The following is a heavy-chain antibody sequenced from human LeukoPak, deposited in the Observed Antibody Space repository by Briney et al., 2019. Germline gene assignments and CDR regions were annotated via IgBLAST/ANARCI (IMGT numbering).Heavy chain of an antibody. CDR1: GGSISSSSYY. Sequence: PSETLSLTCTVSGGSISSSSYYWACIRQPPGKGLEWIGNIYYSGSTYYNPSLRSRVTISVDTSKNQFSLKVTSVTAADTAVYYCAISRGGDWFGPWGQGTLVTVSS. CDR2: IYYSGST. CDR3: AISRGGDWFGP. J-gene: IGHJ5*02. V-gene: IGHV4-39*01. D-gene: IGHD6-19*01.